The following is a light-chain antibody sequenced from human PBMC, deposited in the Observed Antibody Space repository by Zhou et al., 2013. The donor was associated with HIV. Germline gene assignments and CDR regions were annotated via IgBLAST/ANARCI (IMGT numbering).Light chain of an antibody. J-gene: IGKJ4*01. CDR2: DAS. V-gene: IGKV1-33*01. CDR3: QQYDNLPPRLT. CDR1: QDISNY. Sequence: DIQMTQSPSSLSASVGDRVTITCQASQDISNYLNWYQQKPGKAPKLLIYDASNLETGVPSRFSGSGSGTDFTFTISSLQPEDIATYYCQQYDNLPPRLTFGRR.